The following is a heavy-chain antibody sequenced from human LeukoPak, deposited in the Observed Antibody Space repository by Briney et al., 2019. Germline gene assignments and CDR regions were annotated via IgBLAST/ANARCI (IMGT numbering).Heavy chain of an antibody. CDR1: GDSVSSISAA. V-gene: IGHV6-1*01. Sequence: SQTLSLTCAISGDSVSSISAAWNWIRQSPSRGLEWLGRTYYRSKWYNDYAVSVKSRITINPDTSKNQFSLQLNSVTPEDTAVYYCARDVAHDYYDSSGYYFSYYYGMDVWGQGTTVTVSS. J-gene: IGHJ6*02. D-gene: IGHD3-22*01. CDR2: TYYRSKWYN. CDR3: ARDVAHDYYDSSGYYFSYYYGMDV.